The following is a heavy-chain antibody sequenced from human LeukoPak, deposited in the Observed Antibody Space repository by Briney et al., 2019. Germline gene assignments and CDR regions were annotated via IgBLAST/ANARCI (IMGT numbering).Heavy chain of an antibody. Sequence: PSQTLSLTCTVSGGSISSGDYYWSRIRQPPGKGLEWIGYIYYSGSTYYNPSLKGRVTISVDTSKNQFSLKLSSVTAADTAVYYCARGLRYFDWLLSASWFDPWGQGTLATVSS. CDR1: GGSISSGDYY. CDR2: IYYSGST. D-gene: IGHD3-9*01. CDR3: ARGLRYFDWLLSASWFDP. J-gene: IGHJ5*02. V-gene: IGHV4-30-4*01.